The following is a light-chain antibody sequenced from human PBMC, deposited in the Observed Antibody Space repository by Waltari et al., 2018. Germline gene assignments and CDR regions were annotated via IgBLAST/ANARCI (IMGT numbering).Light chain of an antibody. J-gene: IGKJ1*01. V-gene: IGKV3-15*01. CDR1: QSVRSN. CDR3: QQYNNWLTT. Sequence: EIVMTQSPATLSVSPGERANLSCRASQSVRSNLAWYQQKPGQAPRLLIYGASTRATGIPARFSGSGSGTEFTLTISSMQSEDFAVYYCQQYNNWLTTFGQGTKVEIK. CDR2: GAS.